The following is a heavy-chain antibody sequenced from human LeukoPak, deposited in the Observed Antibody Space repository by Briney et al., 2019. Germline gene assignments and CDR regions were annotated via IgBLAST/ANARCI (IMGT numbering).Heavy chain of an antibody. D-gene: IGHD3-22*01. CDR2: IGGSGGST. Sequence: GRSLRLSCAASGFTFSSYAMSWVRQAPGKGLEWVSAIGGSGGSTYYADSVKGRFTISRDNSKNTLYLQMNSLRAEDTAVYYCAKGAMIVVVTRFNYWGQGTLVTVSS. J-gene: IGHJ4*02. V-gene: IGHV3-23*01. CDR1: GFTFSSYA. CDR3: AKGAMIVVVTRFNY.